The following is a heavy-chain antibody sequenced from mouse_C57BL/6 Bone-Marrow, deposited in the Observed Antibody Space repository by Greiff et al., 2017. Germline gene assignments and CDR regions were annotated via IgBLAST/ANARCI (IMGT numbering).Heavy chain of an antibody. D-gene: IGHD2-3*01. CDR1: GFNIKDDY. CDR2: IDPENGDT. V-gene: IGHV14-4*01. J-gene: IGHJ2*01. CDR3: TTFGDGYYVGY. Sequence: EVQRVESGAELVRPGASVKLSCTASGFNIKDDYMHWVKQRPEQGLEWIGWIDPENGDTEYASKFQGKATITADTSSNTAYLQLSSLTSEDTAVYYCTTFGDGYYVGYWGQGTTLTVSS.